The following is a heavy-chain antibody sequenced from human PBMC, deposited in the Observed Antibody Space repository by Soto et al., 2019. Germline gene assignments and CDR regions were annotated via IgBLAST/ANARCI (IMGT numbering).Heavy chain of an antibody. D-gene: IGHD1-26*01. V-gene: IGHV3-23*01. CDR3: AQCRSPFGGCERVDY. CDR2: ISGYGDTT. Sequence: EVQLLDSGGGWVQPGGSLRLSCAASGFKFSDNAMSWVRQAPGKGLEWVAAISGYGDTTYYVESVKGRFTISRDNSKSTLHLQMNSLRAEDTAVYYCAQCRSPFGGCERVDYWGQGTLVTVSS. J-gene: IGHJ4*02. CDR1: GFKFSDNA.